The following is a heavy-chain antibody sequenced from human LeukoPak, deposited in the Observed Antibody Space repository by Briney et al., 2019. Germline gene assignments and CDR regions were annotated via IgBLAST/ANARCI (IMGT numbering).Heavy chain of an antibody. J-gene: IGHJ4*02. CDR2: IYYGGST. CDR1: GGSISNYY. CDR3: ASLPDY. Sequence: SETLSLTCSVSGGSISNYYWSWIRQPPGKGLEWIGYIYYGGSTNYNPSLKSRVTISVDTSKNQFFLKLNSVTAADTAVYYCASLPDYWGQGTLVTVSS. V-gene: IGHV4-59*08.